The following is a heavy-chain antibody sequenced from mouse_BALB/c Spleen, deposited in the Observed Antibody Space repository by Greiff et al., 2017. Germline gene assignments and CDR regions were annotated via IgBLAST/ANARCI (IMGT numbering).Heavy chain of an antibody. CDR3: ARQGDGGYYFDY. Sequence: EVKLVESGGGLVKLGGSLKLSCAASGFTFSSYYMSWVRQTPEKRLELVAAINSNGGSTYYPDTVKGRFTISRDNAKNTLYLQMSSLKSEDTALYYCARQGDGGYYFDYWGQGTTLTVSS. V-gene: IGHV5-6-2*01. J-gene: IGHJ2*01. D-gene: IGHD2-3*01. CDR2: INSNGGST. CDR1: GFTFSSYY.